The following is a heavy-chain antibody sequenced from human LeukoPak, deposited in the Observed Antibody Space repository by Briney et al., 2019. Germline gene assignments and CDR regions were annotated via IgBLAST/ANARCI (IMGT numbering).Heavy chain of an antibody. CDR2: ISGSGGST. J-gene: IGHJ4*02. D-gene: IGHD3-16*01. CDR3: AKEYASLGRGGLFDY. Sequence: GGSLRLSCAPSVFTLSSYATSWVPHAPRKGLEWVSAISGSGGSTYYADSVKGRFTISRDNSKNTLYLQMNSLRAEDTAVYYCAKEYASLGRGGLFDYWGQGTLVTVSS. V-gene: IGHV3-23*01. CDR1: VFTLSSYA.